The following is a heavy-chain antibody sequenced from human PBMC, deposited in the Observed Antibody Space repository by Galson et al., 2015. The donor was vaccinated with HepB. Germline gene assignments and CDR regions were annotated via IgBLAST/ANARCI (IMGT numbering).Heavy chain of an antibody. CDR1: GFTFSSYW. V-gene: IGHV3-74*01. Sequence: SLRLSCAASGFTFSSYWMHWVRQAPGKGLVWVSHINSDGSSTNYADSVKGRFTISRDNAKNTLYLQMNSPRAEDTAVYYCVRERSGWYTGNFDYWGQGILVTVSS. CDR3: VRERSGWYTGNFDY. CDR2: INSDGSST. D-gene: IGHD6-19*01. J-gene: IGHJ4*02.